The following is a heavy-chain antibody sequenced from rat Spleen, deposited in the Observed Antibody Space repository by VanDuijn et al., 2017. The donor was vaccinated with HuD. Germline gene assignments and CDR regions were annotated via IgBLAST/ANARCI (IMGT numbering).Heavy chain of an antibody. V-gene: IGHV2-1*01. CDR3: TRSYGGYTQHWFPY. J-gene: IGHJ2*01. CDR2: IWGDGST. CDR1: GFSLISHS. D-gene: IGHD1-11*01. Sequence: QVQLKESGPGLVQPSQTLSLICSVSGFSLISHSVHWVRQHPGKGLEWLGGIWGDGSTNHNSALKSRQSISRYTSKSQVYLKMNRLQTEDTDIYFCTRSYGGYTQHWFPYWGQGVMVTVSS.